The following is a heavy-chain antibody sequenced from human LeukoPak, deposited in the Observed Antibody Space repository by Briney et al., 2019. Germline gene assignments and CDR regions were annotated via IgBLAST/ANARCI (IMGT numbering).Heavy chain of an antibody. CDR3: ARGDSGSYYYYFYYMDV. J-gene: IGHJ6*03. V-gene: IGHV3-30*01. CDR2: ISYDGSNK. D-gene: IGHD3-10*01. Sequence: PGRSLRLSCAASGFTFSSHAIHWVRQAPGKGLEWVAIISYDGSNKYYADSVKGRFTISRDNSKNTLFLQMNSLRAEDTAVYYCARGDSGSYYYYFYYMDVWGKGTTVTVSS. CDR1: GFTFSSHA.